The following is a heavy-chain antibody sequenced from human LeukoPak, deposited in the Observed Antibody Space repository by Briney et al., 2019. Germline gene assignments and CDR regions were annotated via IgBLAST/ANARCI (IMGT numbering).Heavy chain of an antibody. Sequence: GGSLRLSCAASGFTFSSYSMNWVRQAPGAGLEWVSYISSLSGTIYYADSVKGRFTISRDNAQDSLYLQMDSLRAEDTAVSYCARFYDSSEPPFDYWGQGTLVTVSS. V-gene: IGHV3-48*01. CDR2: ISSLSGTI. J-gene: IGHJ4*02. CDR3: ARFYDSSEPPFDY. D-gene: IGHD3-22*01. CDR1: GFTFSSYS.